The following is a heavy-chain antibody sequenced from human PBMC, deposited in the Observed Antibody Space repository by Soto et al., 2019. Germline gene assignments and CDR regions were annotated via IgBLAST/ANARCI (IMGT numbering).Heavy chain of an antibody. J-gene: IGHJ4*02. D-gene: IGHD6-19*01. CDR1: GIGFSNYA. CDR2: VSASGRSR. V-gene: IGHV3-23*01. Sequence: EVQLLESGGGLVQPGGSLRLSCVGSGIGFSNYAMSWVRQAPGKGLEWVSIVSASGRSRYHADSVKGRFTISRDNSKNTLYLHMTSLRAEDTAVYDCAKDGNWLDVYYDLWGPGTPVTVSS. CDR3: AKDGNWLDVYYDL.